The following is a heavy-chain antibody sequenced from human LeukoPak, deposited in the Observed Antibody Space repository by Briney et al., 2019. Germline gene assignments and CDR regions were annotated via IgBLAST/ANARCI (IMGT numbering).Heavy chain of an antibody. V-gene: IGHV3-33*01. Sequence: GGSLRLSCAASGFTFSSYGMHWVRQAPGKGLEWVAVIWYDGSNKYCADSGKGRFIISRDNSKNTLYLQMNSLRAEDTAVYYCARGDIVATIIDYWGQGTLVTVSS. CDR3: ARGDIVATIIDY. J-gene: IGHJ4*02. CDR1: GFTFSSYG. CDR2: IWYDGSNK. D-gene: IGHD5-12*01.